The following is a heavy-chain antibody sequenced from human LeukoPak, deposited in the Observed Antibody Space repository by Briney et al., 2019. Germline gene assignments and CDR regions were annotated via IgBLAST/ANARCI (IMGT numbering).Heavy chain of an antibody. D-gene: IGHD3-10*01. J-gene: IGHJ3*02. CDR3: AREDAFSQGSGSYYSVAFDI. CDR2: ISAYNGNT. CDR1: GYTFTSYG. Sequence: GASVKVSCKASGYTFTSYGISWVRQAPGQGLEWMGWISAYNGNTNYAQKLQGRVTMTTDTSTSTAYMELRSLRSDDTAVYYCAREDAFSQGSGSYYSVAFDIWGQGTMVTVSS. V-gene: IGHV1-18*01.